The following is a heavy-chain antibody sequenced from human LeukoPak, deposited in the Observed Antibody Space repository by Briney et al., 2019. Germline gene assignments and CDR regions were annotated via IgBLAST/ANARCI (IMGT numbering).Heavy chain of an antibody. CDR3: ATRLYYYGSGSPPP. D-gene: IGHD3-10*01. J-gene: IGHJ5*02. CDR1: GGSFSGYY. V-gene: IGHV4-34*01. Sequence: PSETLSLTCAVYGGSFSGYYWSWIRQPPGKGLEWIGEINHSGSTNYNPSLKSRVTISVDTSKNQFSLKLSSVTAADTAVYYCATRLYYYGSGSPPPWGQGTLVTVSS. CDR2: INHSGST.